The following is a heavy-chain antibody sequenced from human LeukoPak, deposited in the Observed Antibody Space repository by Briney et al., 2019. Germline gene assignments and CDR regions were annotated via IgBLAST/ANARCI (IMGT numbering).Heavy chain of an antibody. CDR2: ISGYNGYT. CDR1: GYTFTSYG. J-gene: IGHJ5*02. CDR3: ARDEARYSSGYYPNWFDP. D-gene: IGHD3-22*01. Sequence: ASVKVSCKASGYTFTSYGISWVRQAPGQGLEWMGWISGYNGYTHYAHNLQGRVTMTTDTSTSTAYMELRSLRSDDTAMYYCARDEARYSSGYYPNWFDPWGQGTLVTVSS. V-gene: IGHV1-18*01.